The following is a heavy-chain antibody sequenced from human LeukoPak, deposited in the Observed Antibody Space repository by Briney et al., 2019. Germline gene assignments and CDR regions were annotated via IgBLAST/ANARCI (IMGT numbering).Heavy chain of an antibody. D-gene: IGHD3-22*01. Sequence: SETLSLTCTVSGGSISSSSYNWGWIRQPPGKGLEWIGSIYYSGSTYYNPSLKSRVTISVDTSKNQFSLKLSSVTAADTAVYYCARDHYYDSSGCPMDFDFWGQGTLVTVSS. CDR2: IYYSGST. CDR3: ARDHYYDSSGCPMDFDF. V-gene: IGHV4-39*07. CDR1: GGSISSSSYN. J-gene: IGHJ4*02.